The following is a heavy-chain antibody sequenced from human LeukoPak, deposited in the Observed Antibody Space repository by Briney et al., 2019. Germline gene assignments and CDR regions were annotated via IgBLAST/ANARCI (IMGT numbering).Heavy chain of an antibody. CDR1: GGSISSSGYY. J-gene: IGHJ4*01. V-gene: IGHV4-31*03. Sequence: SQTLSLTCSVSGGSISSSGYYWSWIRQHPGKALDWIGYIYYSGSTYYNPSLKSRLTISLDTSKNQFSLKLNSVTAADTAVYYCARSVGSSTCYSSDYWGHGTLVTVSS. CDR2: IYYSGST. CDR3: ARSVGSSTCYSSDY. D-gene: IGHD6-13*01.